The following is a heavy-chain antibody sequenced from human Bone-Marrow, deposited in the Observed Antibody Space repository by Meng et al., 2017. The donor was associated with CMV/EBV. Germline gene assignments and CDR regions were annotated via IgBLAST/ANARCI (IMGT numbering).Heavy chain of an antibody. D-gene: IGHD3-9*01. CDR2: ISYDGSNK. V-gene: IGHV3-30*18. CDR1: GFTVSSYG. CDR3: AKDLADYDTLDY. Sequence: CAASGFTVSSYGMHWVRQAPGKGLEWVAVISYDGSNKYYADSVKGRFTISRDNSKNTLYLQMNSLRAEDTAVYYCAKDLADYDTLDYWGQGTLVTVSS. J-gene: IGHJ4*02.